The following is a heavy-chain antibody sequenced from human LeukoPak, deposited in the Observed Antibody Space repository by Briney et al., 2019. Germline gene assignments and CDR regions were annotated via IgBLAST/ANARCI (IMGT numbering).Heavy chain of an antibody. CDR3: ATNLATVIHKVDY. D-gene: IGHD4-17*01. Sequence: GASVKVSCKASGYTFTSYGISWVRQAPGKGLEWMGGFDPEDGETIYAQKFQGRVTMTEDTSTDTAYMELSSLRSEDTAVYYCATNLATVIHKVDYWGQGTLVTVSS. J-gene: IGHJ4*02. V-gene: IGHV1-24*01. CDR2: FDPEDGET. CDR1: GYTFTSYG.